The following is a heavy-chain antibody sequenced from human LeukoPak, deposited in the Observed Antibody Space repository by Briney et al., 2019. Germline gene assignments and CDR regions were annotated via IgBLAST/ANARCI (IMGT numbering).Heavy chain of an antibody. D-gene: IGHD2-8*01. CDR1: GFTFSSYA. V-gene: IGHV3-23*01. J-gene: IGHJ6*03. CDR2: ISGSGGST. CDR3: ARAPAQMAFYYYYYTDV. Sequence: GGSLRLSCAASGFTFSSYAMSWVRQAPGKGLEWVSAISGSGGSTYYADSVKGRFTISRDNAKNSLYLQMNSLRAEDTAVYYCARAPAQMAFYYYYYTDVWGKGTTVTVSS.